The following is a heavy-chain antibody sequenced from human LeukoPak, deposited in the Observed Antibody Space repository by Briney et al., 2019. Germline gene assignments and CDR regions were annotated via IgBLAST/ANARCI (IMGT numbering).Heavy chain of an antibody. J-gene: IGHJ4*02. V-gene: IGHV4-39*07. CDR3: ARGRKDRGGSYYFDY. Sequence: SETLSLTCTVSGGSISSSSHYWGWIRQPPGKGLEWIGSIYYSGSTYYNPSFKSRVTISVDTSKNQFSLKLSSVTAADTAVYYCARGRKDRGGSYYFDYWGQGTLVTVSS. CDR2: IYYSGST. D-gene: IGHD2-15*01. CDR1: GGSISSSSHY.